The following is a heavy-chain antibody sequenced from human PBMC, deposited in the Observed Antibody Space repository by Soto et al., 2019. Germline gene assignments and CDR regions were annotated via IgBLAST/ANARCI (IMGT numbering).Heavy chain of an antibody. D-gene: IGHD2-21*02. Sequence: VASVKVSCKASGGTFSSYTISWVRQAPGQGLEWMGRIIPILGIANYAQKFQGRVTITADKSTSTAYLELSSLRSEDKAVYYCASTPGVGVTAISPDSWGQGTLVTVSS. CDR2: IIPILGIA. CDR1: GGTFSSYT. J-gene: IGHJ5*01. CDR3: ASTPGVGVTAISPDS. V-gene: IGHV1-69*02.